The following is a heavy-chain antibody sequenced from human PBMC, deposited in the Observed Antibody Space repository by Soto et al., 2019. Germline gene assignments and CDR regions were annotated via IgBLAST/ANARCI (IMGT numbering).Heavy chain of an antibody. CDR3: ARLRDYCSGGSCYVVFDY. J-gene: IGHJ4*02. CDR2: ISAYNGNT. CDR1: GYTFTSYG. D-gene: IGHD2-15*01. V-gene: IGHV1-18*01. Sequence: ASVKVSCKASGYTFTSYGISWVRQAPGQGLEWMGWISAYNGNTNYAQKLQGRVTMTTDTSTSTAYMELRSLRSDDTAVYYCARLRDYCSGGSCYVVFDYWGQGTLVTVSS.